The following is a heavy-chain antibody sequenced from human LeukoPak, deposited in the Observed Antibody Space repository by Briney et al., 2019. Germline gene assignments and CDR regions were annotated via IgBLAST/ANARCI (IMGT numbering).Heavy chain of an antibody. Sequence: GGSLRLSCAVSGFTFSSYSLNWVRQAPGKGLEWVSSITSSSGSIYYADSVKGRFTISRDNAKSSLYLQMNILRVEDTAVYYCAREAYTGFDLEAFDSWGQGTRVTVSS. V-gene: IGHV3-21*06. J-gene: IGHJ4*02. CDR1: GFTFSSYS. CDR2: ITSSSGSI. CDR3: AREAYTGFDLEAFDS. D-gene: IGHD5-12*01.